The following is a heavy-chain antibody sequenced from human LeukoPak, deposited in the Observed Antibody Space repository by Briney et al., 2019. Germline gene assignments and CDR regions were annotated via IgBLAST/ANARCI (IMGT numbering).Heavy chain of an antibody. Sequence: GGSLRLSRAASGFTLPGHTMTWLRKAPGKGLEWVSIIGGRDDRTYYADFVKGRFTISRDTSKNILYLQMNNLRAEDTALYYCAKDPNPLYDLWSGYKWGQGTLVTVSS. CDR3: AKDPNPLYDLWSGYK. V-gene: IGHV3-23*01. D-gene: IGHD3-3*01. CDR2: IGGRDDRT. CDR1: GFTLPGHT. J-gene: IGHJ4*02.